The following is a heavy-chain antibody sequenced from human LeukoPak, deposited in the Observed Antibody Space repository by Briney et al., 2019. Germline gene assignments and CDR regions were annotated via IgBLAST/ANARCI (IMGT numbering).Heavy chain of an antibody. V-gene: IGHV4-34*01. CDR2: INHSGST. J-gene: IGHJ1*01. CDR3: ARARYCSSTSCHGSSYFQH. CDR1: GGSFSGYY. Sequence: SETLSLTCAVYGGSFSGYYWSWIRQPPGKGLEWIGEINHSGSTNYNPSLKSRVTISVDTSKNQFSLKLSSVTAADTAVYYCARARYCSSTSCHGSSYFQHRGQGTLVTVSS. D-gene: IGHD2-2*01.